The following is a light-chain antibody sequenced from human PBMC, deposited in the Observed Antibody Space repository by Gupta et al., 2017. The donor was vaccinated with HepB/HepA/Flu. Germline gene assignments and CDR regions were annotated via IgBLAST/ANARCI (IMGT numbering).Light chain of an antibody. V-gene: IGKV1-39*01. CDR1: QSIANY. CDR3: QQCDAYPPT. CDR2: TTS. Sequence: PMTQSPSSLSPSVGDRVTITCRASQSIANYLNWYQQKPGKAPSLLIYTTSILQSGVPSRFSGSGSGTDFTLTISSLQPEDFATYYCQQCDAYPPTFGQGTKVEIK. J-gene: IGKJ1*01.